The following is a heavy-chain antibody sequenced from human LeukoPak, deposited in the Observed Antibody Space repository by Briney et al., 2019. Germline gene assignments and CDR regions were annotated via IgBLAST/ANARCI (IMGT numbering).Heavy chain of an antibody. CDR3: ARDILEELGEFPNDAFDI. Sequence: TGRSLRLSCAASGFTFSSYWMSWVRQAPGKGLEWVANIKQDGSEKYYVDSVKGRFTISRDNAKNSLYLQMNSLRAEDTAVYYCARDILEELGEFPNDAFDIWGQGTMVTVSS. CDR2: IKQDGSEK. V-gene: IGHV3-7*01. D-gene: IGHD3-16*01. CDR1: GFTFSSYW. J-gene: IGHJ3*02.